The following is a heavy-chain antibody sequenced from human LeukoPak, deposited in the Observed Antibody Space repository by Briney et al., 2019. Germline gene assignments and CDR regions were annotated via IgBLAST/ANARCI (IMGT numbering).Heavy chain of an antibody. D-gene: IGHD1-26*01. J-gene: IGHJ4*02. CDR1: GGSIRGSTYY. V-gene: IGHV4-39*07. Sequence: SETLSLTCTVSGGSIRGSTYYGGWIRQPPGKGLEWIGSIYYSGGTYYNPSLKSRVTISADTSKNQFSLKLSSVTAADTAVYYCARRGWELAYFDYWGQGTLVTVSS. CDR3: ARRGWELAYFDY. CDR2: IYYSGGT.